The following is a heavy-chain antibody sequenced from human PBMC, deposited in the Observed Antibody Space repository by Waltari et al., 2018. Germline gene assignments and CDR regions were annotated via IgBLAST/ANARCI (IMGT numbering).Heavy chain of an antibody. CDR2: VNPNSGAT. CDR1: GYTFTNYE. Sequence: AQLVQSVAEVLMPAASVKVSCPASGYTFTNYEINWVRQAAGQGLEWMGWVNPNSGATAYAQKFQGRITMTWDTSISTTYMELSNLRSDDTAVLYCARGRDVFANFDYNWFDPWGQGTLVTVSS. J-gene: IGHJ5*02. CDR3: ARGRDVFANFDYNWFDP. V-gene: IGHV1-8*02. D-gene: IGHD3-3*01.